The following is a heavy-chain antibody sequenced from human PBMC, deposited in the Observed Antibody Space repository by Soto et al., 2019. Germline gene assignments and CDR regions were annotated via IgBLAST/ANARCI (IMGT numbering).Heavy chain of an antibody. CDR3: ARGTPTVTTN. V-gene: IGHV4-31*03. CDR2: IYYSGST. D-gene: IGHD4-17*01. Sequence: SETLSLTCTVSGGSISSGGYYWSWIRQHPGKGLEWIGYIYYSGSTYYNPSLKSRVTISVDTPKNQFSLKLSSVTAADTAVYYCARGTPTVTTNWGQGTLVTVSS. J-gene: IGHJ4*02. CDR1: GGSISSGGYY.